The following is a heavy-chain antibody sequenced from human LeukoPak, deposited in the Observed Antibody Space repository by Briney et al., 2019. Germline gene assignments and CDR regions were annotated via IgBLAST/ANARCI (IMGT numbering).Heavy chain of an antibody. V-gene: IGHV4-61*08. CDR1: GGSISSGGYY. Sequence: KPSETLSLTCTVSGGSISSGGYYWNWIRQPPGKGLEWIGYIYHSGSIYYNPSLKSRVTISVDTSKNQFSLKLSSVTAADTAVYYCARAGITGTTRFNWFDPWGQGTLVTVSS. D-gene: IGHD1-7*01. CDR3: ARAGITGTTRFNWFDP. CDR2: IYHSGSI. J-gene: IGHJ5*02.